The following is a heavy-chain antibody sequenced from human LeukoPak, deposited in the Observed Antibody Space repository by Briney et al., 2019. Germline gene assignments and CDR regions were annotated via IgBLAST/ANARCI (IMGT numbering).Heavy chain of an antibody. J-gene: IGHJ3*02. CDR1: GFTFSNYW. V-gene: IGHV3-7*01. D-gene: IGHD1-26*01. Sequence: PGGSLRLSCAASGFTFSNYWMNWVRQAPGKGLEWVANIKQDGSEKYYVDSVKGRFTISRDNAKNSLYLQMNRLRAEDTAVYYCARGGVGATTGADAFDIWGQGTMVTVSS. CDR3: ARGGVGATTGADAFDI. CDR2: IKQDGSEK.